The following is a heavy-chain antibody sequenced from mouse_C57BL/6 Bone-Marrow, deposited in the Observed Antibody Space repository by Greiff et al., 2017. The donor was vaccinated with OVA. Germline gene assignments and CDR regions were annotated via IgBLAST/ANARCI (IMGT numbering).Heavy chain of an antibody. J-gene: IGHJ2*01. V-gene: IGHV1-74*04. Sequence: VQLQQPGADLVKPGHSVKVSCKASGYTFTSYWMHWVKQRPGQGLEWIGRIHPSDSNTHYNQKLKGKATVTVDKAYSTDYMQLSSLTSEDSAVYYCASYDGIPYYFDDGGQGTTLTVSS. CDR1: GYTFTSYW. D-gene: IGHD2-1*01. CDR2: IHPSDSNT. CDR3: ASYDGIPYYFDD.